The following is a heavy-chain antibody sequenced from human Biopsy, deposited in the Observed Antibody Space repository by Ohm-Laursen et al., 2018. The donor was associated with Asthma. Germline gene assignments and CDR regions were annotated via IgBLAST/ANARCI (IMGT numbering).Heavy chain of an antibody. Sequence: SLRLSCTASGFAVSRDYMFWVRQAPGKGLEWVSVIYSGGTSHTADSVRGRFTISRDFSKNTLHLQMHSPRVEDTAVYYCARGDSSNWSHYYFDYWGQGTLVTVSS. CDR2: IYSGGTS. V-gene: IGHV3-53*01. D-gene: IGHD3-22*01. CDR3: ARGDSSNWSHYYFDY. CDR1: GFAVSRDY. J-gene: IGHJ4*02.